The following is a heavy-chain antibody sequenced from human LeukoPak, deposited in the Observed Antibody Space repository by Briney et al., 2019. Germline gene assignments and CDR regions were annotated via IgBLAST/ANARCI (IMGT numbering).Heavy chain of an antibody. CDR3: TRVGYIDEGIDY. D-gene: IGHD5-24*01. CDR1: GFTFSNYW. CDR2: IKQDGSQK. V-gene: IGHV3-7*04. Sequence: GGSLRLSCAASGFTFSNYWMTWVRQAPGKGLEWVANIKQDGSQKYYVDSVKGRFTLSRDNAKNSLYLQMNSLRAEDTAIYYCTRVGYIDEGIDYWGQGTLVTVSS. J-gene: IGHJ4*02.